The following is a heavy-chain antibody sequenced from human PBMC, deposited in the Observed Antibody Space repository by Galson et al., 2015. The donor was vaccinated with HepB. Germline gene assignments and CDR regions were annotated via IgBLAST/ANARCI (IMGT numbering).Heavy chain of an antibody. V-gene: IGHV1-8*01. J-gene: IGHJ6*03. CDR2: MNPNSGNT. CDR3: ARGCSSSARVFCFYYYYMDV. CDR1: GYTFTSYD. Sequence: QSGAEVKKPGASVKVSCKASGYTFTSYDINWVRQATGQGLEWMGWMNPNSGNTGYAQKFQGRVTMTRNTSISTAYMELSSLRSEDTAVYYCARGCSSSARVFCFYYYYMDVWGKGTTVTVSS. D-gene: IGHD6-6*01.